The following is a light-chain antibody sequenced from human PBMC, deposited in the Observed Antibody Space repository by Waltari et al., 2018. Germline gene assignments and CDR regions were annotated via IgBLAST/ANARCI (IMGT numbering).Light chain of an antibody. CDR1: SSDVGTYNR. Sequence: QSALTQPASVSGSPGQSITISCTGTSSDVGTYNRVSWYQQHPGKAPKLMIYEVPNRPSGVSNRFSGSKSGNTASLTISGLQAEDEADYYCCSYAGSSTYYVFGTGTKVTVL. CDR3: CSYAGSSTYYV. V-gene: IGLV2-23*02. CDR2: EVP. J-gene: IGLJ1*01.